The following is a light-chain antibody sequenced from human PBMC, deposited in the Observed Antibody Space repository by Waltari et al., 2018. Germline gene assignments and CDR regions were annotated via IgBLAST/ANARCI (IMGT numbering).Light chain of an antibody. CDR2: WAS. J-gene: IGKJ1*01. V-gene: IGKV4-1*01. CDR1: PSVLWDSNNKNY. Sequence: IVMTQSPDSLAVSLGARATINCTPSPSVLWDSNNKNYFAWYQQTPGQPPRLLFYWASTRESGVPDRFSGSGSGTDFTLTISSLQPEDVAAYYCQQYYSHPATFGQGTNVEIK. CDR3: QQYYSHPAT.